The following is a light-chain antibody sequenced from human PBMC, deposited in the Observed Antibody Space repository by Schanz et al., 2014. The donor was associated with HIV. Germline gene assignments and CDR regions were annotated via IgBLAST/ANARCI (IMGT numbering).Light chain of an antibody. CDR1: QDIRND. CDR2: AAS. J-gene: IGKJ1*01. Sequence: IQMTQSPSSLSASVGDRVTITCRASQDIRNDLGWYQQKPGKAPKLLIYAASSLQSGVPSRFSGSGSGTDFTLTISSLQPEDFATYYCQQYDRSSWTFGLGTKVETK. CDR3: QQYDRSSWT. V-gene: IGKV1-6*01.